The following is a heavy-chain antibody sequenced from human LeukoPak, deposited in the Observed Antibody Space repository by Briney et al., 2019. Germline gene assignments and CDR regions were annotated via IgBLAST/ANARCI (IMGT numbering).Heavy chain of an antibody. V-gene: IGHV4-59*08. Sequence: SETLSLTCTVSRASIKNTFWSWIRQPPGKGLEWIGFIYNTGSTNYNPSLKSRVTMSVDTSKNQFSLKLSSVTAADTAVYYCVRALSSGYRFDYWGQGTLVTVSS. CDR2: IYNTGST. J-gene: IGHJ4*02. D-gene: IGHD3-22*01. CDR1: RASIKNTF. CDR3: VRALSSGYRFDY.